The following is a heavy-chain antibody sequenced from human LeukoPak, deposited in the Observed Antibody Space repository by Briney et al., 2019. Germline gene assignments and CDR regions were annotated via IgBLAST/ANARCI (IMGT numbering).Heavy chain of an antibody. CDR1: GFTFSSIW. V-gene: IGHV3-7*02. J-gene: IGHJ6*02. CDR2: IKHDGSET. Sequence: QPGGSLRLSCATSGFTFSSIWMSWVRQAPGKGLEWVANIKHDGSETNYVDSVKGRFTISRDNAKNSLHLQMNSLRVEDTAVYYCAKNGGPHGMDVWGQGTTVTVSS. CDR3: AKNGGPHGMDV. D-gene: IGHD3-16*01.